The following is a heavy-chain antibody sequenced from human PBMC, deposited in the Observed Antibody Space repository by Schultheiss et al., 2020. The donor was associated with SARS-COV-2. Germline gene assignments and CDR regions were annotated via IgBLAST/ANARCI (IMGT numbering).Heavy chain of an antibody. Sequence: GGSLRLSCAASGFTFSNAWMSWVRQAPGKGLEWVAVIWYDGSNKYYADSVKGRFTISRDNSKNTLYLQMNSLRAEDTAVYYCAGGYNWIFDYWGQGTLVTVSS. CDR3: AGGYNWIFDY. V-gene: IGHV3-33*08. CDR1: GFTFSNAW. J-gene: IGHJ4*02. CDR2: IWYDGSNK. D-gene: IGHD1-20*01.